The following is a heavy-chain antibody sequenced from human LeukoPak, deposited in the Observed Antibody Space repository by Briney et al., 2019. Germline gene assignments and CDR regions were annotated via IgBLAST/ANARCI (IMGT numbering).Heavy chain of an antibody. CDR3: TTESFRYTVTHDWYFDL. CDR1: GFTLSSYA. D-gene: IGHD4-17*01. Sequence: NPGGSLRLSCAASGFTLSSYAMSWVRQAPGKGLEWVGRIKSKTDGGTTDYAAPVKGRFTISRDDSKNTLYLQMNSLKTEDTAVYYCTTESFRYTVTHDWYFDLWGRGTLVTVSS. CDR2: IKSKTDGGTT. V-gene: IGHV3-15*01. J-gene: IGHJ2*01.